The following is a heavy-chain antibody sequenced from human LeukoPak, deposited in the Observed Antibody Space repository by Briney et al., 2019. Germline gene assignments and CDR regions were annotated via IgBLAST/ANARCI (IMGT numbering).Heavy chain of an antibody. J-gene: IGHJ4*02. Sequence: GGSLRLSWAASGFTFSSYGMHWVRQAPGKGLEWVAVIWYDGSNKYYADSVKGRFTISRDNSKNTLYLQMNSLRAEDTAVYYCARDFTSSSGARGLDYWGQGTLVTVSS. D-gene: IGHD6-6*01. V-gene: IGHV3-33*01. CDR2: IWYDGSNK. CDR3: ARDFTSSSGARGLDY. CDR1: GFTFSSYG.